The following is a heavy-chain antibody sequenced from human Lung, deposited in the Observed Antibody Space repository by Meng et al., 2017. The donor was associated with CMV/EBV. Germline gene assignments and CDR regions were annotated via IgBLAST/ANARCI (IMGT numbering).Heavy chain of an antibody. CDR1: GGSLSSRNW. CDR3: ARVGAYCGGDCYHPR. CDR2: IYHSGST. D-gene: IGHD2-21*02. J-gene: IGHJ4*02. Sequence: QVPLEESGPGLVKPSGTLSLPWAVSGGSLSSRNWWSWVRQPPGKGLEWIGEIYHSGSTNYNPSLKSRVTISVDESKNQFSLRLSSVTAADTAVHYCARVGAYCGGDCYHPRWGQGTLVTVSS. V-gene: IGHV4-4*02.